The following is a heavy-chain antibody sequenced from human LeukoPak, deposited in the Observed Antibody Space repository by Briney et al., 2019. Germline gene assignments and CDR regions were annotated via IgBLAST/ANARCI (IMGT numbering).Heavy chain of an antibody. CDR3: ARDRGYSYGRNYYYYGMDV. D-gene: IGHD5-18*01. V-gene: IGHV3-7*01. CDR1: GFTFSSYW. CDR2: IKQDGSEK. J-gene: IGHJ6*02. Sequence: GGSLRLSCAASGFTFSSYWMSWVRQAPGKGLEWVANIKQDGSEKYYVDSVKGRFTISRDNAKSSLYLQMNSLRAEDTAVYYCARDRGYSYGRNYYYYGMDVWGQGTTVTVSS.